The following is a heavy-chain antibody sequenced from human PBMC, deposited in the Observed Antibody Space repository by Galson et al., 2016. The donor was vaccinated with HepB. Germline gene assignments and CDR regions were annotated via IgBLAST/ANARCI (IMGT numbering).Heavy chain of an antibody. Sequence: SLRLSCAASGFTFSTYGMHWVRQAPGKGLEWVSYISSSGSYTNYADSVKGRFTISRDNARKSLYLQMNSLRPDDTAVYYCAREDSSWYGYYGMDVWGQGTTVTVSS. V-gene: IGHV3-21*05. J-gene: IGHJ6*02. CDR1: GFTFSTYG. CDR3: AREDSSWYGYYGMDV. CDR2: ISSSGSYT. D-gene: IGHD6-13*01.